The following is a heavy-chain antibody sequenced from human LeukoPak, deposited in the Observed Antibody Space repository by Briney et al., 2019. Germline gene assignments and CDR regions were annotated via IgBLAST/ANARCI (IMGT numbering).Heavy chain of an antibody. Sequence: GESLQISSQVSGYGFTTHGIGCMRSMRRQALEWMGNIYPGDSDTRYSPSFQGQVTISADKSITTAYLQWSRLKASDTAFYYCARGGSGPAAPSDYWGQGTLVTVSS. CDR1: GYGFTTHG. CDR2: IYPGDSDT. J-gene: IGHJ4*02. V-gene: IGHV5-51*01. D-gene: IGHD2-2*01. CDR3: ARGGSGPAAPSDY.